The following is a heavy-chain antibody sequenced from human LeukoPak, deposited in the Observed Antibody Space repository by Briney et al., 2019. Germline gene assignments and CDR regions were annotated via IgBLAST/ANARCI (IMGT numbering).Heavy chain of an antibody. CDR1: GFTFDDYA. V-gene: IGHV3-43*02. J-gene: IGHJ3*02. CDR2: ISEDGGST. Sequence: LAGESLRLSCAASGFTFDDYAMHWVRQAPGKGLEWVSLISEDGGSTYYADSVKGRFTISRDNSKNSLYLQMNSLRTEDTALYYCAKDGIWFGEFRDADAFDIWGQGTMVTVSS. CDR3: AKDGIWFGEFRDADAFDI. D-gene: IGHD3-10*01.